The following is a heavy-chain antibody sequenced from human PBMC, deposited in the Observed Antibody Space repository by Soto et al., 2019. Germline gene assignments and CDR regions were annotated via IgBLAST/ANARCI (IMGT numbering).Heavy chain of an antibody. V-gene: IGHV4-59*01. CDR2: IYYSGST. CDR1: GGSISSYY. CDR3: GRVRYYGSGSYYNYNWFDP. J-gene: IGHJ5*02. Sequence: QVQLQESGPGLVKPSETLSLTCTVSGGSISSYYWSWIRQPPGKGLEWIGYIYYSGSTNYNPSLKSRVTISVDTSKNQFSLKLSSVTAADTAVYYCGRVRYYGSGSYYNYNWFDPWGQGTLVTVSS. D-gene: IGHD3-10*01.